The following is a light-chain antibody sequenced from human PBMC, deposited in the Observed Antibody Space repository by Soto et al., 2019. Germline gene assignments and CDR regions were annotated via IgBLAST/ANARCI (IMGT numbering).Light chain of an antibody. CDR2: GAS. CDR3: QQYHSFPLT. V-gene: IGKV1-16*01. Sequence: DIQMTQSPSLLSASVGDRVTITCRASQGMGKYLAWFQQKPGRAPKSLIYGASSLQSGDPSTFSGSGSGTEFTLTISNLQAEDLAYYYCQQYHSFPLTFGGGTAVEI. CDR1: QGMGKY. J-gene: IGKJ4*01.